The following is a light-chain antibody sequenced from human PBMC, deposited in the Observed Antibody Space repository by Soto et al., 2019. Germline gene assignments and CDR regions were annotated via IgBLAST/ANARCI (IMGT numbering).Light chain of an antibody. V-gene: IGKV1-39*01. Sequence: DIQMTQSPSSLSASVGDKITITCRASQSISIYLNWYQQKPGKAPNLLIYAASSLQSGVPSRFSGSRSETDFTLTISGLQPEDFATYYCQQSFSSPMSTFGQGTKLEIK. CDR1: QSISIY. CDR3: QQSFSSPMST. J-gene: IGKJ2*01. CDR2: AAS.